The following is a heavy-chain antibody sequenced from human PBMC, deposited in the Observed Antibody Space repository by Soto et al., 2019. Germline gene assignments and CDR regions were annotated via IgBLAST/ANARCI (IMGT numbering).Heavy chain of an antibody. D-gene: IGHD1-1*01. CDR1: GFTFSSYG. Sequence: QVQLVESGGGVVQPGRSLRLSCAASGFTFSSYGIHWVRQTLGGGLGWVAVIWYDGRNKYYADSVKGRFTISRDNSDNTVFLEMDSLRGGDTAVYFCARDGGGGDWNYFDYWGQGTRVTVSS. CDR3: ARDGGGGDWNYFDY. V-gene: IGHV3-33*01. J-gene: IGHJ4*02. CDR2: IWYDGRNK.